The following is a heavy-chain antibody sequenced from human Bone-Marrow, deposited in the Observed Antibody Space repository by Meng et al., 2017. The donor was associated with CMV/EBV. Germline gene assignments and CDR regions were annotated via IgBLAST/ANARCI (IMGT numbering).Heavy chain of an antibody. Sequence: GESLKISCAASGFTFSSYSMNWVRQAPGKGLEWVSSISSSSSYIYYADSVKGRFTISRDNAKNSLYLQMNSLRAEDTAVYYCARARFASDYDYVWGDDTGGYFDYWGQGTRVTVSS. D-gene: IGHD3-16*01. V-gene: IGHV3-21*01. CDR1: GFTFSSYS. CDR2: ISSSSSYI. J-gene: IGHJ4*02. CDR3: ARARFASDYDYVWGDDTGGYFDY.